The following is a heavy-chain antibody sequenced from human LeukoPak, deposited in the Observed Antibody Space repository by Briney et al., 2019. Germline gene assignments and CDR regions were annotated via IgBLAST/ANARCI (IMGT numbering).Heavy chain of an antibody. CDR2: IYTSGST. Sequence: PSETLSLTCTVSGDSISSYYWSWIRQPAGKGLEWIGRIYTSGSTNYNPSLKSRVTMSVDTSKNQFSLKLSSVTAADTAVYYCARDLYDILTGYPHAFDIWGQGTMVTVSS. D-gene: IGHD3-9*01. CDR1: GDSISSYY. V-gene: IGHV4-4*07. J-gene: IGHJ3*02. CDR3: ARDLYDILTGYPHAFDI.